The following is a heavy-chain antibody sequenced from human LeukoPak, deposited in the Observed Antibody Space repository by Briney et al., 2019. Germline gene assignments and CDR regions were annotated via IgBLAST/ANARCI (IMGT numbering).Heavy chain of an antibody. D-gene: IGHD2-21*02. J-gene: IGHJ4*02. V-gene: IGHV3-21*01. CDR2: ITNSSSYI. Sequence: GGSLRLSCAASGFTFTTYTMNWVRQAPGKGLEYVSSITNSSSYIYYADSVKGRFTVSRDNAKNSLYLQMNSLRAEDTGVYYCARARGDWDFDYWGQGTLVTVSS. CDR3: ARARGDWDFDY. CDR1: GFTFTTYT.